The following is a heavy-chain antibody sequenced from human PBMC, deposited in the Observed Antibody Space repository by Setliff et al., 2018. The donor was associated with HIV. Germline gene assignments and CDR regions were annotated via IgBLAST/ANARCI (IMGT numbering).Heavy chain of an antibody. Sequence: PSETLSLTCAVSGGSISSSNWWSWVRQPPGKGLEWIGEIYHTGSTNYNPSLKSRVTISVDKSNNHFSLKRSSVAAADTAVYYCARLDVDIAMAPDYWGQGMLVTVSS. J-gene: IGHJ4*02. CDR3: ARLDVDIAMAPDY. D-gene: IGHD5-18*01. CDR2: IYHTGST. CDR1: GGSISSSNW. V-gene: IGHV4-4*02.